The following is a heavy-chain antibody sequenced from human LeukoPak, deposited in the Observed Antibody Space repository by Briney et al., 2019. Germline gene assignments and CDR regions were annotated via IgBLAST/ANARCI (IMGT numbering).Heavy chain of an antibody. CDR2: IKQDGSER. D-gene: IGHD1-14*01. Sequence: PGGSLRLSCAASGFTFSSYWMTWVRQAPGKGLEWVANIKQDGSERNYLDSVKGRFTISRDNAKNSLYLQMNSLRAEDTAVYYCARLPGTSHFGYWGQGTLVTVSS. CDR3: ARLPGTSHFGY. V-gene: IGHV3-7*01. CDR1: GFTFSSYW. J-gene: IGHJ4*02.